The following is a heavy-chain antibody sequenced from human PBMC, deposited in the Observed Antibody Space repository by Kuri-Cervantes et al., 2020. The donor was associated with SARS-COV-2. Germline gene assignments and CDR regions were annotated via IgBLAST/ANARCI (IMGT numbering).Heavy chain of an antibody. Sequence: GESLKISCAASGFTFSSYSMNWVRQAPGKGLEWVSSISSSSSYIYYADSVKGRFTISRDNAKNSLYLQMNSLRAEDTAVYYCASEDSGSYFRGRGMFDPWGQGTRVTVSS. V-gene: IGHV3-21*01. CDR3: ASEDSGSYFRGRGMFDP. CDR2: ISSSSSYI. J-gene: IGHJ5*02. CDR1: GFTFSSYS. D-gene: IGHD1-26*01.